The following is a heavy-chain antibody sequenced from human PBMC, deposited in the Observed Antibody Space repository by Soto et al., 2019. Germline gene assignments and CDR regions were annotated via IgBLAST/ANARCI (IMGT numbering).Heavy chain of an antibody. V-gene: IGHV3-15*07. CDR2: IKSKTDGGTT. Sequence: EVQLVESGGGLVKPGGSLRLSCAASGFTFSNAWMNWVRQAPGKGLEWVGRIKSKTDGGTTDYAAPVKGRFTISRDDSKNTLSLQMNSLKTEDTAVYYCTTNPGYSSSWWIDYWGQGTLVTVSS. CDR3: TTNPGYSSSWWIDY. J-gene: IGHJ4*02. CDR1: GFTFSNAW. D-gene: IGHD6-13*01.